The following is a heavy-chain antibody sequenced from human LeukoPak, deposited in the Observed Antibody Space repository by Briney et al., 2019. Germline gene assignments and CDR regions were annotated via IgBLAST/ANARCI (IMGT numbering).Heavy chain of an antibody. V-gene: IGHV4-59*12. CDR1: GGSISSYY. CDR2: IYYSGST. D-gene: IGHD3-22*01. Sequence: SETLSLTCTVSGGSISSYYWSWIRQPPGKGLEWIGYIYYSGSTNYNPSLKSRVTISVDTSKNQFSLKLSSVTAADTAVYYCARLRPYYDSSGLNYYYYYVDVWGKGTTVTISS. CDR3: ARLRPYYDSSGLNYYYYYVDV. J-gene: IGHJ6*03.